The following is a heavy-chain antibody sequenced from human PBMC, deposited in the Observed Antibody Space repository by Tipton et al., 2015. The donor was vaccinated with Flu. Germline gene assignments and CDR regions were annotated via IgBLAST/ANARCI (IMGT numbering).Heavy chain of an antibody. Sequence: GSLRLSCAVSGFTFSSYAMNWVRQAPGKGLEWVSAISDSGGDTYYADSVKGRFTISRDNSRNTLYLQTNSLRAEDTAVYYCAKKAALISPSNYFDSWGQGTLVTVSS. V-gene: IGHV3-23*01. CDR2: ISDSGGDT. CDR3: AKKAALISPSNYFDS. CDR1: GFTFSSYA. D-gene: IGHD2-15*01. J-gene: IGHJ4*02.